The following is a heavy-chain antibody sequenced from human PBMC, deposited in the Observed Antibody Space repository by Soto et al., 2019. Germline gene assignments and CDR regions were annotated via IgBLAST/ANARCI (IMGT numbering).Heavy chain of an antibody. CDR1: GFTFSTYV. Sequence: QVQLVESGGGVVQSGGSLRVSCAASGFTFSTYVIHWVRQAPGKGLEWVTAISYDGDKKYYTDSVRGRFTISRDNSKNTLYLQMNSLRAEDTAVYYCARMDTPMVEQGYYYYHAMDVWGQGTTVTVSS. CDR2: ISYDGDKK. CDR3: ARMDTPMVEQGYYYYHAMDV. V-gene: IGHV3-30-3*01. D-gene: IGHD5-18*01. J-gene: IGHJ6*02.